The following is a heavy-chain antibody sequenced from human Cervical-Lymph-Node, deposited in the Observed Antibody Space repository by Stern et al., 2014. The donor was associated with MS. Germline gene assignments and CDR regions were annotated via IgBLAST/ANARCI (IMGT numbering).Heavy chain of an antibody. Sequence: VQLLQSGAEVKKPGASVQVSCKASGYTFRFYGITWVRQAPGQGLEWMGWISGYNDNQRYAQKRQGKVSMTTDTSTTTAYMDLRSLRSDDTAVYFCARDLVGGNIPTRSGQGYWGQGTLVTVSS. CDR3: ARDLVGGNIPTRSGQGY. J-gene: IGHJ4*02. CDR1: GYTFRFYG. D-gene: IGHD3-10*01. CDR2: ISGYNDNQ. V-gene: IGHV1-18*01.